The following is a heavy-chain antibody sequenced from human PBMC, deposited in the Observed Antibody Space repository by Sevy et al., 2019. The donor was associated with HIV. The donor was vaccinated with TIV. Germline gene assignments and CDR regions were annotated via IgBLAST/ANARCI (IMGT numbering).Heavy chain of an antibody. CDR2: IYYRGST. Sequence: SETLSLTCTVSGGSISSYYWSWIRQPPGKGLEWIGYIYYRGSTNSNPSLKSRVTISVDPPKNQFSLKLSSVTAADTAVYYCARGRRDGYNTFDYWGQGTLVTVSS. CDR3: ARGRRDGYNTFDY. J-gene: IGHJ4*02. D-gene: IGHD5-12*01. CDR1: GGSISSYY. V-gene: IGHV4-59*01.